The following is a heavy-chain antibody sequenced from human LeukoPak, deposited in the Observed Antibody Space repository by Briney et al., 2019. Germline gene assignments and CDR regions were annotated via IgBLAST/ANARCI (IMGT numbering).Heavy chain of an antibody. CDR2: INHSGST. CDR1: GGSFSGYY. V-gene: IGHV4-34*01. Sequence: SETLSLTCAVYGGSFSGYYWSWIRQPPGKGLEWIGEINHSGSTNYNPSLKSRVTISVDTSKNQFSLKLSSVTAADTAVYYCARGQPRLSYCSSTSCYMGKFYYYGMDVWGQGTTVTVSS. CDR3: ARGQPRLSYCSSTSCYMGKFYYYGMDV. J-gene: IGHJ6*02. D-gene: IGHD2-2*02.